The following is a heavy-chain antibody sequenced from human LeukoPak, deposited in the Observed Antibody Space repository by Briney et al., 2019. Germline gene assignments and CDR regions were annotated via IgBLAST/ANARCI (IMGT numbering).Heavy chain of an antibody. J-gene: IGHJ4*02. CDR3: ARMINGDYFDY. Sequence: SETLSLTCSVSGGSVSAYYWSWIRQPPGKGLEYIGYMSYSGSINCNPSVKSRVTISIDASRNQFSLKLSSVTAADTAVYYCARMINGDYFDYWGQGTLVTVSS. V-gene: IGHV4-59*02. CDR2: MSYSGSI. CDR1: GGSVSAYY. D-gene: IGHD3-16*01.